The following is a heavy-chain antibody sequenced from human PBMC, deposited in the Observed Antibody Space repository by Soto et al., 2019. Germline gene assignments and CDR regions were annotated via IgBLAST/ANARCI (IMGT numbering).Heavy chain of an antibody. CDR2: ISYDGSNK. V-gene: IGHV3-30-3*01. D-gene: IGHD6-13*01. CDR3: ARDLWEITGAAANYEYFQH. Sequence: QVQLVESGGGVVQPGRSLRLSCAASGFTFSSYAMHWVRQAPGKGLEWVAVISYDGSNKYYADSVKGRFTISRDNSKNTLYLQMNSLRAEDTAVYYCARDLWEITGAAANYEYFQHWGQGTLVTVSS. CDR1: GFTFSSYA. J-gene: IGHJ1*01.